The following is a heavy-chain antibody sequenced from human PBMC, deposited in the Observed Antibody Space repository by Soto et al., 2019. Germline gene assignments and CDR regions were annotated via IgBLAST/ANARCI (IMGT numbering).Heavy chain of an antibody. V-gene: IGHV3-23*01. CDR2: ISGSGGST. Sequence: GESLKISCAASGFTFSSYAMNWVRQAPWKGLEWVSAISGSGGSTYYADSVKGRFTISRDSSKNTLYLQMNSLRAEDTAVYYCAKGNSWSPALGREIWGQGTMVTVSS. J-gene: IGHJ3*02. D-gene: IGHD1-7*01. CDR3: AKGNSWSPALGREI. CDR1: GFTFSSYA.